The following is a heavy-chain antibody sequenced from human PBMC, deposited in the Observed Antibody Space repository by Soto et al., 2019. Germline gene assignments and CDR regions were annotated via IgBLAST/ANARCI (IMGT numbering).Heavy chain of an antibody. D-gene: IGHD2-8*02. CDR3: ARISYWVKDY. J-gene: IGHJ4*02. V-gene: IGHV4-61*01. Sequence: SVTQSLTCTVSGAYLSSGSYYWSWIRQPPGKGLEWIGYFYYTGTTKYNPSLESRVTISADTSKNQFSLNLTSVTAADTAVYYCARISYWVKDYWGQGALVTVSS. CDR1: GAYLSSGSYY. CDR2: FYYTGTT.